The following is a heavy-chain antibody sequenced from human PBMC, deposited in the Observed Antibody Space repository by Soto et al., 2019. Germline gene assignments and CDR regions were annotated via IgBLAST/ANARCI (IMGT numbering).Heavy chain of an antibody. V-gene: IGHV3-53*04. D-gene: IGHD4-4*01. CDR1: GFTVISTY. Sequence: EVQLVESGGGLVQPGGSLRLSSAASGFTVISTYMSWVRQAPGKGLGWVSRIYSGGSTYYADSVKGRFTISRHSSKNTLYLQRNSLRTEDTAVYYCARSREGYSPVDYWGQGTLVTVAS. CDR3: ARSREGYSPVDY. J-gene: IGHJ4*02. CDR2: IYSGGST.